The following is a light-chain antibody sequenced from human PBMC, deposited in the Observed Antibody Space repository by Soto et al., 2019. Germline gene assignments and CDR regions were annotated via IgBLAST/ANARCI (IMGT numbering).Light chain of an antibody. CDR3: SSYASGSTLCV. CDR1: SSDVGGYNY. Sequence: QSALTQPASVSGSPGQSITLSCTGSSSDVGGYNYVSWYQQHPGKAPKLMIYDVSNRPSGVSNRFSGSKSGNTASLTISGLQAEDEADYYCSSYASGSTLCVFGTGTKLTVL. V-gene: IGLV2-14*03. J-gene: IGLJ1*01. CDR2: DVS.